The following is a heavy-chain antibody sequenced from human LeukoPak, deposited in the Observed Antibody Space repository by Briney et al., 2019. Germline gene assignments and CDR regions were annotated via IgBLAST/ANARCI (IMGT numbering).Heavy chain of an antibody. CDR2: ISWNSGSI. V-gene: IGHV3-9*01. CDR1: EFTFDDYA. D-gene: IGHD1-1*01. CDR3: AKDIRSATGTWGAFDI. Sequence: PGGSLRLSCAASEFTFDDYAMHWVRQAPGEGLEWVSGISWNSGSIGYADSVKGRFTISRDNAKNSLYLQMNSLRAEDTALYYCAKDIRSATGTWGAFDIWGQGTMVTVSS. J-gene: IGHJ3*02.